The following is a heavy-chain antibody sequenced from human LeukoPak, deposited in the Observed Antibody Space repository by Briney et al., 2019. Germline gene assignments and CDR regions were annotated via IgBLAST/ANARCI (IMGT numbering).Heavy chain of an antibody. CDR3: ASRRSPPRYYFDY. CDR1: GVSFSGYY. J-gene: IGHJ4*02. D-gene: IGHD1-26*01. V-gene: IGHV4-34*01. CDR2: INHSGST. Sequence: TPSETLSLTCAVYGVSFSGYYWSWLRQPPGKGLEWIGEINHSGSTNYNPSLKSRVTISVDTSKNQFSLKLSSVTAADTAVYYCASRRSPPRYYFDYWGQGTLVTVSS.